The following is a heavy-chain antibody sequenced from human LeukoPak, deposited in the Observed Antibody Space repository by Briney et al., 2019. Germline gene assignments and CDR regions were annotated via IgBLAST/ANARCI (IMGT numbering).Heavy chain of an antibody. Sequence: GGSLGLSCAASGFTFSSYAMSWVRQAPGKGLEWVSAISGSGGSTYYADSVKGRFTISRDNSNNAVYLQMNSLRAEDTALYYCAKRAPPGTAVGVPYYFDHWGQGTLVTVSS. D-gene: IGHD6-19*01. J-gene: IGHJ4*02. CDR1: GFTFSSYA. CDR2: ISGSGGST. V-gene: IGHV3-23*01. CDR3: AKRAPPGTAVGVPYYFDH.